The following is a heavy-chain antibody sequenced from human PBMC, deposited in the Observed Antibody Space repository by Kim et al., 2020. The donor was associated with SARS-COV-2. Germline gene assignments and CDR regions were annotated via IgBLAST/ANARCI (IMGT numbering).Heavy chain of an antibody. D-gene: IGHD3-22*01. Sequence: GGSLRLSCAASGFTFSDYYMSWIRQAPGKGLEWLSHISNSGITTYHADSVKGRFTISRDNAKNSLYLQMNSLRVDDTAVYFCARERDYYDTSGVGGDYWGQGTLVTVSS. V-gene: IGHV3-11*01. CDR2: ISNSGITT. CDR1: GFTFSDYY. CDR3: ARERDYYDTSGVGGDY. J-gene: IGHJ4*02.